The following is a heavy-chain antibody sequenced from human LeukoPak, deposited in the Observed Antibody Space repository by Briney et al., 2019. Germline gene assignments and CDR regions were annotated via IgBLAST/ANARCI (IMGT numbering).Heavy chain of an antibody. D-gene: IGHD1-26*01. CDR1: GFTFSNYA. CDR3: ARVGGSYWSYFDY. Sequence: PGGSLRLSCAASGFTFSNYAMNWVRQAPGKGLEYVSAISSNGGSTYYANSVKGRFTISRDNSKNTLYLQMGSLRAEDMAMYYCARVGGSYWSYFDYWGQGTLVTVSS. CDR2: ISSNGGST. V-gene: IGHV3-64*01. J-gene: IGHJ4*02.